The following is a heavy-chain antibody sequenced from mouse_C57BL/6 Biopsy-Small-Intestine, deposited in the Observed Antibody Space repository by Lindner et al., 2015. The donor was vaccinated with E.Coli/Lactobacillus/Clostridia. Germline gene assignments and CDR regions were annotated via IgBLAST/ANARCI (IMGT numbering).Heavy chain of an antibody. CDR3: ARDSPRGFGSSDY. V-gene: IGHV1-54*02. Sequence: SVKVSCKASGYTLTNNFTHWVRQAPGQGLEWMGLINPGGDGTIYAQKFQGRVTMTKDTSTNTVYMQLSGLKSDDTAVYYCARDSPRGFGSSDYWGQGTLVTVSS. CDR2: INPGGDGT. J-gene: IGHJ2*01. CDR1: GYTLTNNF.